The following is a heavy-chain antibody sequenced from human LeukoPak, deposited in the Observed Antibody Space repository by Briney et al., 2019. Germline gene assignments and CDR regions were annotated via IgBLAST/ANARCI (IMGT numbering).Heavy chain of an antibody. CDR2: ISSDGSKT. CDR1: GFIFSSYA. Sequence: GGSLRLSCVASGFIFSSYAIHWVRQAPGKGLDWVAVISSDGSKTYYANSVNGRFAISRDNSKNTLYLQMNSLRDEDTAAYYCARGHWDYGDYFDAWGQGTLVTVAS. CDR3: ARGHWDYGDYFDA. J-gene: IGHJ4*02. V-gene: IGHV3-30*09. D-gene: IGHD4-17*01.